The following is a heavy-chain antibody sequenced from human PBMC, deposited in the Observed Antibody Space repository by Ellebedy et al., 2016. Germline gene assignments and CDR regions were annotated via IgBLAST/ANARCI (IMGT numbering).Heavy chain of an antibody. CDR1: GFTFSSYG. Sequence: GESLKISXAASGFTFSSYGMHWVRQAPGKGLEWVAVISYDGSNKYYADSVKGRFTISRDNSKNTLYLQMNSLRSDDTAVYYCARGGRSSSFDYWGQGTLVTVSS. D-gene: IGHD6-6*01. V-gene: IGHV3-30*03. CDR2: ISYDGSNK. J-gene: IGHJ4*02. CDR3: ARGGRSSSFDY.